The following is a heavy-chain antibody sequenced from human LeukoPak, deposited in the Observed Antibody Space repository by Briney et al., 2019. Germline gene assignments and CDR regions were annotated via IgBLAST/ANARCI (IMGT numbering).Heavy chain of an antibody. CDR3: ARDLGPLSSIAARPVAGGFDY. J-gene: IGHJ4*02. V-gene: IGHV1-69*05. CDR2: IIPIFGTA. D-gene: IGHD6-6*01. CDR1: GGTFSSYA. Sequence: SVKVSCKASGGTFSSYAISWVRQAPGQGLEWMGGIIPIFGTANYAQKFQGRVTITTDESTSTAYMELSSLRSEDTAMYYCARDLGPLSSIAARPVAGGFDYWGQGTLVTVSS.